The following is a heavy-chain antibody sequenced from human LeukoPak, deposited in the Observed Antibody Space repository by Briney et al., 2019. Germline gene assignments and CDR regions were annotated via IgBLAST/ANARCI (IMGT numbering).Heavy chain of an antibody. CDR1: GDSITNSNYY. J-gene: IGHJ4*02. Sequence: PSETLSLTCTASGDSITNSNYYWGWVRQSPGRGLEWLGNIFYYGGPSYNPSLKSRITISVDTSKNQFSLKLSSVTAADTAVYYCARLKLLGGKDYWGQGTLVTVSS. CDR3: ARLKLLGGKDY. D-gene: IGHD2-21*01. V-gene: IGHV4-39*07. CDR2: IFYYGGP.